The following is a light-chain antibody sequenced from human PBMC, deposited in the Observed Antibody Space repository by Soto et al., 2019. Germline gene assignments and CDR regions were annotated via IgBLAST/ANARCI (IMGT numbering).Light chain of an antibody. CDR2: DAS. CDR1: QSISSW. CDR3: QQYNSPFT. J-gene: IGKJ3*01. Sequence: DIQMTQSPSTLSASVGDRVTITCRASQSISSWLAWYQQKPGKAPKLLIYDASSLESGVPSRFSGSGSGTEFTLTISRLQPDDFATYYCQQYNSPFTFGPGTKVDIK. V-gene: IGKV1-5*01.